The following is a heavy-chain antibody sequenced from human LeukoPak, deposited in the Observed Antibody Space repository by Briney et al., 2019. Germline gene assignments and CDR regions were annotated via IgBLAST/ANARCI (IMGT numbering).Heavy chain of an antibody. Sequence: PGGSLRLSCAASGFTFSDYYMSWIRQAPGKGLEWVSYTSSSGSTIYYADFVKGRFTISRDNAKNSLHLQMNSLRVEDTAVYYCARVRSGYYHDAFDIWGQGTMVTVSS. J-gene: IGHJ3*02. CDR2: TSSSGSTI. V-gene: IGHV3-11*04. CDR3: ARVRSGYYHDAFDI. CDR1: GFTFSDYY. D-gene: IGHD3-22*01.